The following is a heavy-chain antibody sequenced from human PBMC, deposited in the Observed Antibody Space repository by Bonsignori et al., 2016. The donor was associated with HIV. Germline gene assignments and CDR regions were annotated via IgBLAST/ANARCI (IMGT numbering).Heavy chain of an antibody. CDR3: ARDFAYRRWFDP. Sequence: EVQLVESGGALVQPGGSLRLSCAASGFTFSNFWMHWVRQAPGKGLVWVSRIDTDGTITVNADSVKGRFTISRDNAKSTLYLQMNSLRADDTAVYYCARDFAYRRWFDPWGQGTLVHRLL. CDR1: GFTFSNFW. V-gene: IGHV3-74*01. J-gene: IGHJ5*02. D-gene: IGHD1-26*01. CDR2: IDTDGTIT.